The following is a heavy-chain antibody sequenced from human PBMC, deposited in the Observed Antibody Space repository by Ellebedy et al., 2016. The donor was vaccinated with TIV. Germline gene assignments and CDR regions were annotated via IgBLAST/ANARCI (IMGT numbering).Heavy chain of an antibody. D-gene: IGHD3-9*01. J-gene: IGHJ6*02. CDR1: GYTFTSYG. CDR2: ISAYNGNT. CDR3: ARDQIRDYDILTGYYSYYYYGMDV. V-gene: IGHV1-18*01. Sequence: ASVKVSCXASGYTFTSYGISWVRQAPGQGLEWMGWISAYNGNTNYAQKLQGRVTMTTDTSTSTAYMELRSLRSDDTAVYYRARDQIRDYDILTGYYSYYYYGMDVWGQGTTVTVSS.